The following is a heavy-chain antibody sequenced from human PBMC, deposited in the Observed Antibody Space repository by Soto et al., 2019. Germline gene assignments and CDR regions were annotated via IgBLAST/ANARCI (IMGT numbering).Heavy chain of an antibody. CDR3: ARVITLKGVRWFDP. V-gene: IGHV4-59*01. CDR1: GGSISSYY. CDR2: IYYGGST. D-gene: IGHD3-22*01. J-gene: IGHJ5*02. Sequence: SETLSLTCTVSGGSISSYYWSWIRQPPGKGLEWIGYIYYGGSTNYNPSLKSRVTISVDTSKNQFSLKLSSVTAADTAVYYCARVITLKGVRWFDPWGQGTLVTVSS.